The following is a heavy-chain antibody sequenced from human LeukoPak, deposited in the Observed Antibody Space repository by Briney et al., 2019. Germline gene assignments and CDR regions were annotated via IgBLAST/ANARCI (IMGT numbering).Heavy chain of an antibody. CDR2: IYYSGST. CDR3: ARLRFGYFYYYYYMDV. Sequence: SETLSLTCTVSGGSISSSSHFWGWIRQPPGKGLEWIGSIYYSGSTYYNPSLKSRVTISVDTSKNQFSLKLSSVTAADTAVYYCARLRFGYFYYYYYMDVWGKGTTVTISS. J-gene: IGHJ6*03. D-gene: IGHD3-22*01. V-gene: IGHV4-39*07. CDR1: GGSISSSSHF.